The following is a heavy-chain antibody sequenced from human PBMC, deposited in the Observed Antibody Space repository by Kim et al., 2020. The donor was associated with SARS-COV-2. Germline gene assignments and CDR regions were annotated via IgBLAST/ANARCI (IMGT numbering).Heavy chain of an antibody. D-gene: IGHD3-10*01. CDR2: T. Sequence: TYYHPSLKSRVTISVDTSKNQFSLKLSSVTAADTAVYYCARRGSGSYIDYWGQGTLVTVSS. CDR3: ARRGSGSYIDY. V-gene: IGHV4-31*02. J-gene: IGHJ4*02.